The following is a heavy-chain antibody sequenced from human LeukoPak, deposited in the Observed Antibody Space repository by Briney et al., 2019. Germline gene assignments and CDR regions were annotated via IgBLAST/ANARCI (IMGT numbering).Heavy chain of an antibody. CDR2: MNPNSGNT. J-gene: IGHJ5*02. Sequence: GASVKVSCKASGYTFTSYDINWVRQATGQGLEWMGWMNPNSGNTGYAQKFQGRVSITSSTSTSKAFMELGDLRSEDTAVYYCARGGASAAARRFDPWGQGTLVTVSS. V-gene: IGHV1-8*01. CDR3: ARGGASAAARRFDP. D-gene: IGHD2-2*01. CDR1: GYTFTSYD.